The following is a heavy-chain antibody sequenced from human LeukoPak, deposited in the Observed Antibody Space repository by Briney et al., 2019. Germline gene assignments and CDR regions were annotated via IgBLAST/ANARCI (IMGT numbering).Heavy chain of an antibody. V-gene: IGHV4-38-2*01. J-gene: IGHJ6*03. CDR2: IYHSGST. CDR3: ARANSNYRYYYYYMDV. Sequence: SETLSLTCAVSGYSISSGYYWVWIRQPPGKGLEWIGSIYHSGSTYYNPSLKSRVTISVDTSKNQFSLKLSSVTSADTAVYYCARANSNYRYYYYYMDVWGKGTTVTVSS. CDR1: GYSISSGYY. D-gene: IGHD4-11*01.